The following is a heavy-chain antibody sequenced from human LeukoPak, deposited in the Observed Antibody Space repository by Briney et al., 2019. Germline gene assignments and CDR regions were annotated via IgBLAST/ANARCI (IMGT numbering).Heavy chain of an antibody. CDR2: IFTTGGA. D-gene: IGHD3-16*01. V-gene: IGHV4-4*07. Sequence: PSETLSLTCTVSGCSLGTYYGSWMRQPAGKGLEWIGRIFTTGGANYNPSFKGRVTMSLDTSKNLFSLNLNSVTATDTAVYYCVRDGSSWGLLWGQGALVTVSS. CDR3: VRDGSSWGLL. CDR1: GCSLGTYY. J-gene: IGHJ4*02.